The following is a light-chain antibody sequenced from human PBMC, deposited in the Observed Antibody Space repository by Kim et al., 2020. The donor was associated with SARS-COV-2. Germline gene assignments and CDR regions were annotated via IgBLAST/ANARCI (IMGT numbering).Light chain of an antibody. CDR1: QSVSSN. CDR2: GAS. J-gene: IGKJ2*01. V-gene: IGKV3-15*01. CDR3: QQYET. Sequence: EIVMTQSPATLSVSPGERATLSCRASQSVSSNLAWYQQKPGQAPRLLIYGASTRATGIPARFSGSGSGTEFTLTISSLQSEDFAVYYCQQYETFGQGTKLEI.